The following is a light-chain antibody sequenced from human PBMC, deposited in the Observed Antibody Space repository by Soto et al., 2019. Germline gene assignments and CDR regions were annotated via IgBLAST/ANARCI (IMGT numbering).Light chain of an antibody. CDR3: QQYFSTPPT. Sequence: DIVMTQSPDSLGVSLGERTTFNCKSSQSVLSSSNSKNYLAWYQQKLGQPPQLLISWASTRESGVPDRFSGSGSETDFSLTISSLQAEDVAVYYCQQYFSTPPTFGRGTKLEIK. J-gene: IGKJ2*01. CDR1: QSVLSSSNSKNY. V-gene: IGKV4-1*01. CDR2: WAS.